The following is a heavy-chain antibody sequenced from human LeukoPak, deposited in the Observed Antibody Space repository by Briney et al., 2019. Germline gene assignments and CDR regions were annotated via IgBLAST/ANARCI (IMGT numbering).Heavy chain of an antibody. J-gene: IGHJ6*03. CDR3: ARVSSRRLLLEWLPSDYYYYYMDV. Sequence: SVKVSCKASGGTFSSYGISWVRQAPGQGLEWMGAIIPIFGTANYAQKFQGRVTITADESTSTAYMELSSLRSEDTAVYYCARVSSRRLLLEWLPSDYYYYYMDVWGKGTTVTVSS. D-gene: IGHD3-3*01. CDR2: IIPIFGTA. V-gene: IGHV1-69*13. CDR1: GGTFSSYG.